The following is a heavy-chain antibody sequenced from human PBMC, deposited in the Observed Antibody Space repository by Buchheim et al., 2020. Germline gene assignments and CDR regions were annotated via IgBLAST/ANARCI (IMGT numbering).Heavy chain of an antibody. D-gene: IGHD3-3*01. Sequence: QVQLVQSGAEVKKPGASVKVSCKASGYTFTSYDINWVRQATGQGLEWMGWMNPNSGNTGYAQKFQGRVTMTRNTSISTAYMELSSLGSEATAVYYCARGVAYYDFWRGYYRYYYYYMDVWGKGTT. J-gene: IGHJ6*03. CDR2: MNPNSGNT. CDR1: GYTFTSYD. CDR3: ARGVAYYDFWRGYYRYYYYYMDV. V-gene: IGHV1-8*01.